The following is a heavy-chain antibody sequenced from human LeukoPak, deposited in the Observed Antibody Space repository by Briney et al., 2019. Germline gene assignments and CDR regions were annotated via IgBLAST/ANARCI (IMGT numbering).Heavy chain of an antibody. CDR2: IIPIFGTA. CDR1: GYTFTSYD. V-gene: IGHV1-69*06. D-gene: IGHD2-21*02. Sequence: GASVKVSCKASGYTFTSYDINWVRQATGQGLEWMGGIIPIFGTANYAQKFQGRVTITADKSTSTAYMELSSLRSEDTAVYYCARDTGDYYFDYWGQGTLVTVSS. J-gene: IGHJ4*02. CDR3: ARDTGDYYFDY.